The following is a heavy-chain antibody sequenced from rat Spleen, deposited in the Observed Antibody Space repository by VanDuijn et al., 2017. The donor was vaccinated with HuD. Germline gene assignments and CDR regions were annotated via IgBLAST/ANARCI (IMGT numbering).Heavy chain of an antibody. D-gene: IGHD1-4*01. V-gene: IGHV2-43*01. CDR1: GFSLTSYH. CDR3: ARDENGYINQWFAH. Sequence: QVQLKESGPGLVQPSQTWFLTCTVSGFSLTSYHVSWVRQPPGMSLVWLGIIWAGGGKNHNSAVQSRLSISRDTSKSQVFLKMNSLQTEDTXTYYCARDENGYINQWFAHWGQGTXVTVSS. CDR2: IWAGGGK. J-gene: IGHJ3*01.